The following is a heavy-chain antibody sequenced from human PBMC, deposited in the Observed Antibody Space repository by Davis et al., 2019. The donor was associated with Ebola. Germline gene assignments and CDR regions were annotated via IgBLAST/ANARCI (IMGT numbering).Heavy chain of an antibody. CDR3: ARRGGYCISTSCYAARSFDY. Sequence: GESLKISCKGSGYSFTTYWIAWVRQMPGKGPEWMGIIYSGDSDTRYSPSFQGQVTISADKSISTAYLQWSSLKASDTAMYYCARRGGYCISTSCYAARSFDYWGQGTLVTVSS. V-gene: IGHV5-51*01. CDR1: GYSFTTYW. D-gene: IGHD2-2*03. J-gene: IGHJ4*02. CDR2: IYSGDSDT.